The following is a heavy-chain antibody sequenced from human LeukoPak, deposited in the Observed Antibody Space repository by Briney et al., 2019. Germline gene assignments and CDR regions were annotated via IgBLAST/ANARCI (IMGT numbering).Heavy chain of an antibody. Sequence: SETLSLTCTVSGGSISSSSYYWGWIRQPPGKGLEWIGSIYYSGSTYYNPSLKSRVTISVDTSKNQFSLKLSSVTAADTAVYYCARNYDSSGYYYILSAFDIWGQGTMVTVSS. D-gene: IGHD3-22*01. J-gene: IGHJ3*02. CDR1: GGSISSSSYY. CDR2: IYYSGST. V-gene: IGHV4-39*07. CDR3: ARNYDSSGYYYILSAFDI.